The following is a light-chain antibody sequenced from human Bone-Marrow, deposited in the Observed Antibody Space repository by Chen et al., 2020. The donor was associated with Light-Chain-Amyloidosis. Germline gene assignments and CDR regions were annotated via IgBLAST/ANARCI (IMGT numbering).Light chain of an antibody. CDR3: QVWDRSSDRPV. J-gene: IGLJ3*02. CDR2: DDR. V-gene: IGLV3-21*02. Sequence: SYALTQPASVSGAPGQTATIACGGNNIGSTSVHWYQQTPGQAPLLVVYDDRDRPSGIPERLSGSNSGNTATLTISRVEAGDEADYYCQVWDRSSDRPVFGGGTKLTVL. CDR1: NIGSTS.